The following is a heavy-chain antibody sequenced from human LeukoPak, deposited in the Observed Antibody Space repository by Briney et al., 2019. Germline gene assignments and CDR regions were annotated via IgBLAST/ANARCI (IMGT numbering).Heavy chain of an antibody. D-gene: IGHD3-10*01. CDR1: GFPFSTYW. V-gene: IGHV3-7*01. CDR3: AKVAKYYYGPETYYFFEQ. CDR2: INQDGTEK. J-gene: IGHJ4*02. Sequence: GGSLRLSCAASGFPFSTYWMSWVRQAPGKGLEWVANINQDGTEKYYVDSVKGRFTISRDYAKNSLYLQMNSLRVEDTAVYNCAKVAKYYYGPETYYFFEQWGQGTPVAASS.